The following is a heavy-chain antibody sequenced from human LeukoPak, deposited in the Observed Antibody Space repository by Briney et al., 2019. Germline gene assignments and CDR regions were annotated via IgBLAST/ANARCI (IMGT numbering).Heavy chain of an antibody. J-gene: IGHJ3*02. D-gene: IGHD3-3*01. CDR1: GFTFSSYA. V-gene: IGHV3-64*01. CDR2: ISSNGGST. CDR3: ARGQRLTYYDFWSGSNAFDI. Sequence: GGSLRLSCAASGFTFSSYAMHWVRQAPGKGLEYVSAISSNGGSTYYANSVKGRFTISRDNSKNTLYLQMGSLRAEDMAVYYCARGQRLTYYDFWSGSNAFDIWGQGTMVTVSS.